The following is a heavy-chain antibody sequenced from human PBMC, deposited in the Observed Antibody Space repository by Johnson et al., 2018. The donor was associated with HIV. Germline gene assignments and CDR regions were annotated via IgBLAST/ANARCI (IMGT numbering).Heavy chain of an antibody. CDR3: AKDPSALSITGTSDAFDF. CDR2: ISETGEST. Sequence: VQLVESGGGLVQPGGSLRLSCAASGFTFRTYAMTWVRQAPGKGLEWVAIISETGESTSQAESVKGRFTISRDNSKNTLYLQMNSLRAEDTAVYYCAKDPSALSITGTSDAFDFWGQGTVVTVSS. CDR1: GFTFRTYA. V-gene: IGHV3-23*04. D-gene: IGHD1-20*01. J-gene: IGHJ3*01.